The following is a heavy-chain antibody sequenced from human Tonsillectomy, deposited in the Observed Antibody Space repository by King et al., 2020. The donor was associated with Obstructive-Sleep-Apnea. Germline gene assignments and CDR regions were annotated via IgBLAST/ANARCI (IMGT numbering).Heavy chain of an antibody. J-gene: IGHJ6*02. D-gene: IGHD3-9*01. Sequence: VQLVESGGGVVQPGRSLRLSCAASGFTFSSYGMHWVRQAPGKGLERVAVIWYDGSNKYYADAVKGRFTISRDNSKNTLYLQMNSLRAEDTAVYYCARGRDDILTGPYYGMDVWGQGTTVTVSS. CDR2: IWYDGSNK. CDR1: GFTFSSYG. CDR3: ARGRDDILTGPYYGMDV. V-gene: IGHV3-33*01.